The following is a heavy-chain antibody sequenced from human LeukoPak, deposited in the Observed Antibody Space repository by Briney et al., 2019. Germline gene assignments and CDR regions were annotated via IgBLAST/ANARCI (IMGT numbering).Heavy chain of an antibody. CDR1: NYSFTNYW. CDR2: IYPGDSGT. D-gene: IGHD6-19*01. V-gene: IGHV5-51*01. Sequence: GESLKISCKGRNYSFTNYWIAWVRQMPGKGLEWMGVIYPGDSGTSYSPSFQGQVTISVDKSINTAYLQWSSLKTSDTAMYYCARPLRYSSGWPPVGYWGQGTLVTVSS. CDR3: ARPLRYSSGWPPVGY. J-gene: IGHJ4*02.